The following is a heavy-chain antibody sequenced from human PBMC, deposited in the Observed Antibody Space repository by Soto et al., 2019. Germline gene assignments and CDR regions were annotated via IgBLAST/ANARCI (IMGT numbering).Heavy chain of an antibody. CDR3: ARESSSPNYYYYGRDV. D-gene: IGHD6-6*01. J-gene: IGHJ6*02. CDR1: GGTFSSYA. V-gene: IGHV1-69*01. Sequence: QVQLVQSGAEVKKPGSSVKVSCRASGGTFSSYAVSWVRQAPGQGLEWMGVIIPLLNTPKYVQKFQGRVTITADASATPAYMELSSLRSEDTAVYYCARESSSPNYYYYGRDVWGQGTTFTVSS. CDR2: IIPLLNTP.